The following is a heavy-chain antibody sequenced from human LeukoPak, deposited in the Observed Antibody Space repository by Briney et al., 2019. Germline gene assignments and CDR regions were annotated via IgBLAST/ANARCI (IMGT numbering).Heavy chain of an antibody. D-gene: IGHD4-17*01. V-gene: IGHV4-30-2*01. CDR2: IHHSGTT. CDR3: ARDSRFSYGGMDV. CDR1: GGSINSGGYS. Sequence: PSQTLSLTCTVSGGSINSGGYSWTWIRQPPGRGLEWIGNIHHSGTTHYNPSLKSRVTISVDRSKNQFSLNLNSVNAVDTAVYYCARDSRFSYGGMDVWGQGTTATVSS. J-gene: IGHJ6*02.